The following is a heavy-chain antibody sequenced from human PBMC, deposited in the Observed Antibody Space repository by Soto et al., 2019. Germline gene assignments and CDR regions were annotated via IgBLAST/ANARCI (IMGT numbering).Heavy chain of an antibody. CDR2: TYYRSRWYN. J-gene: IGHJ6*03. CDR3: AGTTSHYWYYMDV. D-gene: IGHD1-7*01. V-gene: IGHV6-1*01. CDR1: GASVSSNNAA. Sequence: QVQLQQSGPGLVKPSQTLSLTCAISGASVSSNNAAWNWIRQSPSRGLEWLGRTYYRSRWYNDYAVSVKSRMTVNPDTSKNQFSLQLTSVTPEDTAVYYCAGTTSHYWYYMDVWGKGTTVTVSS.